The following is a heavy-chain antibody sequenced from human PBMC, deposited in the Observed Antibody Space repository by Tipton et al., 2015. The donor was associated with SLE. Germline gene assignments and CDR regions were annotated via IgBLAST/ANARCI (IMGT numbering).Heavy chain of an antibody. V-gene: IGHV3-48*04. J-gene: IGHJ6*03. Sequence: SLRLSCAASGFTFSSYSMNWVRQAPGKGLEWVSYISSSGSTIYYADSVKGRFTISRDNAKNSLYLQMNSLRAEDTAVYYCARGATIFGVVTYYYYYYMDVWGKGTTVTVSS. CDR1: GFTFSSYS. CDR2: ISSSGSTI. D-gene: IGHD3-3*01. CDR3: ARGATIFGVVTYYYYYYMDV.